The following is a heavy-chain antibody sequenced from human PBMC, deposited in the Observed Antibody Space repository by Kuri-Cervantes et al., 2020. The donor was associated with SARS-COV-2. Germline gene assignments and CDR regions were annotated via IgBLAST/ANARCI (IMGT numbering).Heavy chain of an antibody. CDR1: GYTFTSYG. CDR3: ARNMAAAGNWFDP. CDR2: ISAYNGNT. J-gene: IGHJ5*02. V-gene: IGHV1-18*01. D-gene: IGHD6-13*01. Sequence: ASVKVSCKASGYTFTSYGISWVRQAPGQGLEWMGWISAYNGNTNYAQKLQGRVIITADTSTITAYMELSSLRYDDTAVFYCARNMAAAGNWFDPWGQGTLVTVSS.